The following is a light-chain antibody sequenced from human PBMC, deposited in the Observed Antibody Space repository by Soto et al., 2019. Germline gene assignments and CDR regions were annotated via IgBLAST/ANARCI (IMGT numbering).Light chain of an antibody. CDR3: PTSFITPPPT. CDR2: GAS. CDR1: QSISTY. Sequence: DIQMTQSPSSLSASIGDRITITCRASQSISTYLNWYQQKPGKAPNLLIYGASTLQSGVPSRFSGRGSATDFTLTISRLQPEDFATYHCPTSFITPPPTFGGGTKVDIK. J-gene: IGKJ4*01. V-gene: IGKV1-39*01.